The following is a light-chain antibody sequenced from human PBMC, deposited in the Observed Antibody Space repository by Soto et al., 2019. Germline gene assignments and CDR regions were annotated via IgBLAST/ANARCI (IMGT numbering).Light chain of an antibody. CDR3: QQYNSWPLT. CDR2: EAS. V-gene: IGKV3-11*01. J-gene: IGKJ4*01. Sequence: EIVLTQSPATLSLSPGERATLSCRASQTVSSSLAWYQQKPGQAPRLLIYEASNRATGIPARFSGSGSGTEFTLTISSLQSEDFAVYYCQQYNSWPLTVGGGTKVDIK. CDR1: QTVSSS.